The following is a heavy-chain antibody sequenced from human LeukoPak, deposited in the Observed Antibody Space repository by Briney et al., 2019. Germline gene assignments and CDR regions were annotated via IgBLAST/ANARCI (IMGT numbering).Heavy chain of an antibody. CDR2: IYTSGST. V-gene: IGHV4-4*07. Sequence: PSETLSLTCTVSGGSITNYYWSWIRQPAGKGLEWIGRIYTSGSTNYNPSLKSRVTMSIDTSKNQFSLKLSSVTAADTAVYYCARGSSWVKIDYWGQGTLVTVSS. CDR3: ARGSSWVKIDY. D-gene: IGHD6-13*01. J-gene: IGHJ4*02. CDR1: GGSITNYY.